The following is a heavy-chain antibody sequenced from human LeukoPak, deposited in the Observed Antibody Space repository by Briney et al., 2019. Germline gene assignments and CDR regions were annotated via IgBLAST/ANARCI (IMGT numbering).Heavy chain of an antibody. CDR2: INHSGST. CDR3: ARGRKLYCSSTSCSFPDAFDI. CDR1: GGSFSGYY. D-gene: IGHD2-2*01. Sequence: SETLSLTCAVYGGSFSGYYWSWIRQPPGKGLEWIGEINHSGSTNYNPSLKSRVTISVDTSKNQFSLKLSSVTAADTAVYYCARGRKLYCSSTSCSFPDAFDIWGQGTMVTVSS. V-gene: IGHV4-34*01. J-gene: IGHJ3*02.